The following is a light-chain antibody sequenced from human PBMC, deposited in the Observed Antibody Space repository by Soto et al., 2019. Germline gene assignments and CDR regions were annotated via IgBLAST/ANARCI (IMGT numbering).Light chain of an antibody. V-gene: IGKV4-1*01. CDR3: QQYYSTPYT. J-gene: IGKJ2*01. Sequence: DIVMTQSPDSLAVSLGERATINCKSSQSVLYSSNNANYLAWYQQKPGQPPKLLIHWASARETGVPDRFSGSGSGTDFTLTISSLQTEDVAVYYCQQYYSTPYTVGQGTKLEIK. CDR2: WAS. CDR1: QSVLYSSNNANY.